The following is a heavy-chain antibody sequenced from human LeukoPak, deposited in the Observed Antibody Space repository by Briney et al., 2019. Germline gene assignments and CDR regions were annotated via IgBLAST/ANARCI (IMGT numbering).Heavy chain of an antibody. J-gene: IGHJ4*02. V-gene: IGHV1-2*02. CDR2: INPSSGGT. D-gene: IGHD1-26*01. CDR3: ARERTGSVGY. CDR1: GYAFTDYY. Sequence: ASVKVSCKASGYAFTDYYIHWVRQAPGQGLEWMGWINPSSGGTNYAQKFQARVTLTRDTSISTAYMDLSRLTSDDTAVYYCARERTGSVGYWGQGTLVTVSS.